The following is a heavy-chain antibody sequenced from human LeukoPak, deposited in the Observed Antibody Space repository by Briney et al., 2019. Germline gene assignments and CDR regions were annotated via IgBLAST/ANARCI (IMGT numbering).Heavy chain of an antibody. CDR3: AKDLMRDRWFGES. J-gene: IGHJ5*02. CDR2: IRFEGTET. CDR1: GFTFSSYS. Sequence: PGGSLRLSCAASGFTFSSYSMNWVRQAPGKGLEWVAFIRFEGTETFYADSVKGRFTISRDNSKNRLYLEMNSLRVEDTALYYCAKDLMRDRWFGESWGQGTLVTVSS. D-gene: IGHD3-10*01. V-gene: IGHV3-30*02.